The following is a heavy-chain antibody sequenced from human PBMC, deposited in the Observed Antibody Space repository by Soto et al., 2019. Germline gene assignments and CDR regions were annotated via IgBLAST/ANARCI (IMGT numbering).Heavy chain of an antibody. CDR2: IFYTGST. Sequence: SETLSLTCSVSGGTINSGDYFWSWIRQPPGKGLEWIGSIFYTGSTYYSPSLKSRASMSMDTSKNLFSLRLRSLRSDDTAVYYCARSFRISYDILTLNWFDPWGQGTLVTVSS. J-gene: IGHJ5*02. CDR1: GGTINSGDYF. V-gene: IGHV4-30-4*02. CDR3: ARSFRISYDILTLNWFDP. D-gene: IGHD3-9*01.